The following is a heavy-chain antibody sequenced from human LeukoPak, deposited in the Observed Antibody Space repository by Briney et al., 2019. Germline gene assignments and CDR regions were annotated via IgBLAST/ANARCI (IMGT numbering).Heavy chain of an antibody. V-gene: IGHV3-21*01. CDR3: ARSKPWGYCSGGSCYPTYCYYYYMDV. CDR1: GFTFSSYS. D-gene: IGHD2-15*01. Sequence: GGSLRLSCAASGFTFSSYSMNWVRQAPGRGLEWVSSISSSSNYIYYVDSVKGRFTISRDNAKNSLFLQMNSLRAEDTAVYFCARSKPWGYCSGGSCYPTYCYYYYMDVWGKGTTVTVSS. CDR2: ISSSSNYI. J-gene: IGHJ6*03.